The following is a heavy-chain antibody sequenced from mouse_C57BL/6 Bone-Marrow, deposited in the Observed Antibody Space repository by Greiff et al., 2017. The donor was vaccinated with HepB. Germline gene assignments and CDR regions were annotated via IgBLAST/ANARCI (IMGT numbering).Heavy chain of an antibody. CDR3: ARDRTEFAY. Sequence: EVKVVESGGGLVQPGGSLKLSCAASGFTFSSYGMSWVRQTPDKRLELVATINSNGGSTYYPDSVKGRFTISKDNAKNTLYLRMSSLKSEDTAMYYCARDRTEFAYWDRGTRVSVTA. CDR2: INSNGGST. D-gene: IGHD4-1*01. V-gene: IGHV5-6-3*01. J-gene: IGHJ3*01. CDR1: GFTFSSYG.